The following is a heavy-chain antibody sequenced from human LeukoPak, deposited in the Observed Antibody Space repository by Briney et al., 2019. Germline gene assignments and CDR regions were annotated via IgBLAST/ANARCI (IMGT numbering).Heavy chain of an antibody. CDR3: ARGPTDFDASDI. CDR1: GFTFSSYE. CDR2: ISSSGSTI. Sequence: GGSLRLSCAASGFTFSSYEMNWVRQAPGKGLEWVSYISSSGSTIYYADSVKGRFTISRDNAKNSLYLQMNSLRAEDTAVYHCARGPTDFDASDIWGHGTLVTVSS. J-gene: IGHJ3*02. V-gene: IGHV3-48*03.